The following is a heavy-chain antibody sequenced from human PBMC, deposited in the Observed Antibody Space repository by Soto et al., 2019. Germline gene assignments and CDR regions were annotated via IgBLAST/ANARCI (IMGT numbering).Heavy chain of an antibody. CDR3: ARIGVSSGHESPDFDS. CDR1: GYTFNFYG. J-gene: IGHJ4*02. Sequence: VKVSCKASGYTFNFYGITWVRQAPGQGLEWMGWISGFNGDTNYAADLQGRVTMTTDTSTSTAYMELRGLRSDDTAVYYCARIGVSSGHESPDFDSWGQGTLVTVSS. CDR2: ISGFNGDT. D-gene: IGHD3-16*01. V-gene: IGHV1-18*01.